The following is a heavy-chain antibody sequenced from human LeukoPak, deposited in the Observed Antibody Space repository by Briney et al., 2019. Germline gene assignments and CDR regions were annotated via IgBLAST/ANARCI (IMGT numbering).Heavy chain of an antibody. CDR1: GFTFSSYW. CDR2: IKQDGSEK. D-gene: IGHD3-22*01. CDR3: ARDRLFYYDSSGYGDY. V-gene: IGHV3-7*01. J-gene: IGHJ4*02. Sequence: PGGSLRLSCAASGFTFSSYWMSWVRQAPGKGLEWVANIKQDGSEKYYVDSVKGRFTISRDNAKNSLYLQMNSLRAEDTAVYYCARDRLFYYDSSGYGDYWGQGTLVTVSS.